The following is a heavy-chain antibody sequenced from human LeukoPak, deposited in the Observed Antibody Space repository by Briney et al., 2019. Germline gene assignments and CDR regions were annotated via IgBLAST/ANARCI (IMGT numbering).Heavy chain of an antibody. CDR1: GGSISSYY. CDR3: VREGEYGEDYY. J-gene: IGHJ4*02. CDR2: FYHRA. Sequence: SETLSLTCTVSGGSISSYYWSWIRQPPGKGLEWIGYFYHRASYNPSLKSRVTISVDTSKNQFSLSLASVTAADTAVYYCVREGEYGEDYYWGQGAQVIVST. D-gene: IGHD4-17*01. V-gene: IGHV4-59*12.